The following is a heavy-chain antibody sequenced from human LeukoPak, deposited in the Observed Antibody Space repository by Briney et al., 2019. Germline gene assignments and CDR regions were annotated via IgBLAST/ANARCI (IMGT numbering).Heavy chain of an antibody. CDR2: ISYDGSNE. CDR1: GFTFSSYA. CDR3: AKGGLYYDFVWGTYPVDY. D-gene: IGHD3-16*02. V-gene: IGHV3-30*18. J-gene: IGHJ4*02. Sequence: GRSLRLSCAASGFTFSSYAMHWVRQAPGKGLEWVAVISYDGSNEYYADSVQGRFTISRDNSRNTLYLQMNSLRADDTAVYYCAKGGLYYDFVWGTYPVDYWGQGTLVTVSS.